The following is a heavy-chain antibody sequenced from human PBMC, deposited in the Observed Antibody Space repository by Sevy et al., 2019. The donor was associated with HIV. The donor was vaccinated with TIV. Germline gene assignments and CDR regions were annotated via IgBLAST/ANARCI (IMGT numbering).Heavy chain of an antibody. V-gene: IGHV3-23*01. CDR3: VKDRITAARFQH. Sequence: GGSLRLSCAASGFIFSGYGMSWVRQAPGQGLEWVSAISGSGGSTYYADSVKGRFTISRDNFRNTLYLQMNSLRAEDTAVYYCVKDRITAARFQHWGQGTLVTVSS. J-gene: IGHJ1*01. D-gene: IGHD6-13*01. CDR1: GFIFSGYG. CDR2: ISGSGGST.